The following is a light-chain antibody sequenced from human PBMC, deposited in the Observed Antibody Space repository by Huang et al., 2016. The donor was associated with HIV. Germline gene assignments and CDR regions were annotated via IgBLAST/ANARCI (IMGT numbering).Light chain of an antibody. CDR2: DAS. J-gene: IGKJ4*01. Sequence: EIVLTQSPATLSLSPGERATLSCRASQSVSNYLAWYQQKPGQAPRLLIYDASNRGAGIPAKVSGSGSGREFNLTINSREPEDFAFYYCQQRSNWPPLTFGGGTKVEIK. CDR1: QSVSNY. CDR3: QQRSNWPPLT. V-gene: IGKV3-11*02.